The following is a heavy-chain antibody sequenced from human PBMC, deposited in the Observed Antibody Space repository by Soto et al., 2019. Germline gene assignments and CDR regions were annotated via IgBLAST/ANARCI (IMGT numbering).Heavy chain of an antibody. V-gene: IGHV3-21*01. CDR3: ARDYYDSSGYYELFDY. CDR1: GFTFSSYS. J-gene: IGHJ4*02. CDR2: ISSSSSYI. D-gene: IGHD3-22*01. Sequence: GSLRLSCAASGFTFSSYSMNWVRQAPGKGLEWVSSISSSSSYIYYADSVKGRFTISRDNAKNSLYLQMNSLRAEDTAVYYCARDYYDSSGYYELFDYWGQGTLVTVSS.